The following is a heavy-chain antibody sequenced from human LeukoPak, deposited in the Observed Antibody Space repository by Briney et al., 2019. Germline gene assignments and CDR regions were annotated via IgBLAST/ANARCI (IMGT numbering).Heavy chain of an antibody. J-gene: IGHJ5*02. CDR1: GFTFSNYG. D-gene: IGHD2/OR15-2a*01. CDR2: LSGSGDIT. Sequence: GGSLRLSCAASGFTFSNYGMYWVRQAPGKGLEWVSGLSGSGDITYYTDSVKGRFTISRDNSKNTLYLEMNNLRAEDTALYYCAKRGNAISFFGPWGQGTLVTVSS. V-gene: IGHV3-23*01. CDR3: AKRGNAISFFGP.